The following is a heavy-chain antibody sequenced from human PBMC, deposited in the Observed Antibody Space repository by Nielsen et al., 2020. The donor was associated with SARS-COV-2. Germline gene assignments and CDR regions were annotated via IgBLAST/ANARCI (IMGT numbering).Heavy chain of an antibody. CDR2: IWYDGSYK. V-gene: IGHV3-33*01. CDR1: GFSFSSYG. CDR3: ARVGSSSWYFDY. D-gene: IGHD6-13*01. Sequence: GESLKISCAASGFSFSSYGMHWVRQAPGKGLEWVAVIWYDGSYKYYADSVKGRFTISRDNSKNTLYLQMNSLRAEDTAVYYCARVGSSSWYFDYWGQGTLVTVSS. J-gene: IGHJ4*02.